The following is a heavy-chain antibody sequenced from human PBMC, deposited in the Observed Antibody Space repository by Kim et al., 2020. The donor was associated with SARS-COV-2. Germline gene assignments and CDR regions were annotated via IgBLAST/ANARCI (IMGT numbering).Heavy chain of an antibody. CDR3: AREVEWDPLIPVD. J-gene: IGHJ4*02. Sequence: YNPSLKSRVTMSVDTSKNQFSLKLSSVTAADTAVYYCAREVEWDPLIPVDWGQGTLVTVSS. V-gene: IGHV4-4*07. D-gene: IGHD1-26*01.